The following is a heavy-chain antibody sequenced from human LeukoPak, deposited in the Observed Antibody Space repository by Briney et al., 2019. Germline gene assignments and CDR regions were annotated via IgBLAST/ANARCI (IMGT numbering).Heavy chain of an antibody. CDR1: GYSLSSGYY. J-gene: IGHJ3*02. Sequence: SETLSLTCAVSGYSLSSGYYWGWIRQPPGKGVEWIGSIYHSGSTYYTPSLKSRVTISVDTSKNQFSLKLSSVTAADTRVYYCVRSPWIQLWLGAFDIWGQGTMVTVSS. CDR3: VRSPWIQLWLGAFDI. V-gene: IGHV4-38-2*01. D-gene: IGHD5-18*01. CDR2: IYHSGST.